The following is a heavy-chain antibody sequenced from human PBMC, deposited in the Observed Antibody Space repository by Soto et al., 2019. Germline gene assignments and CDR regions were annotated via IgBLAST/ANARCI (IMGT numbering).Heavy chain of an antibody. D-gene: IGHD3-3*01. Sequence: KESGPTQVKPRQTLTLTCTFSGFSLTTSGVGVGWIRQSPGKAPEWLALIYWDDDKRYSPSLKSRLTITKDTSKNQVVLTMADLDPADTATYYCAHRVLRTVFGLVTTTAIYFDFWGQGTPVAVPS. J-gene: IGHJ4*02. V-gene: IGHV2-5*02. CDR1: GFSLTTSGVG. CDR3: AHRVLRTVFGLVTTTAIYFDF. CDR2: IYWDDDK.